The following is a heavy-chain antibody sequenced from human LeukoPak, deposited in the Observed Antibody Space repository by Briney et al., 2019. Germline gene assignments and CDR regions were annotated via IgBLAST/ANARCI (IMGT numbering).Heavy chain of an antibody. Sequence: ASVKVSCKASGYTFSIYNMHWVRQAPGQGLEWVGILNPSGGTSYAQNLQGRITMTRDTSTSTLYMELSSLRSEDTAVYYCARDRRGNSGLGDAFDIWGQGTMVTVSS. CDR3: ARDRRGNSGLGDAFDI. CDR1: GYTFSIYN. CDR2: LNPSGGT. J-gene: IGHJ3*02. D-gene: IGHD4-23*01. V-gene: IGHV1-46*01.